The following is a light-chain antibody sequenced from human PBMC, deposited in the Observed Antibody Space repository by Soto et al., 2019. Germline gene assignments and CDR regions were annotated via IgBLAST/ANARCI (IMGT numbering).Light chain of an antibody. CDR2: GGS. CDR3: QQFRNWPWT. CDR1: QSISIN. Sequence: EIVLTQSPGTLSVSPGDRVTLSCRASQSISINLAWYQHKPGQAPRLLIHGGSTRATGIPARISGSGSGTEFTLTISSLLSEDFAVYYCQQFRNWPWTFGQGTKVEVK. V-gene: IGKV3D-15*01. J-gene: IGKJ1*01.